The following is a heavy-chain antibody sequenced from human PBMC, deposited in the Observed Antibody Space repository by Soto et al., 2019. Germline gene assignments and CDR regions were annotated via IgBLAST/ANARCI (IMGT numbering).Heavy chain of an antibody. CDR3: AWAADSVLYYYYYGVDV. V-gene: IGHV1-18*01. CDR2: ISAYNGNT. CDR1: GYTFTSYG. Sequence: ASVKVSCKASGYTFTSYGISWVRQAPGQGLEWMGWISAYNGNTNYAQKLQGRVTMTTDTSTSTAYMELRSLRSDDTAVYYCAWAADSVLYYYYYGVDVWGQGTTVTVSS. D-gene: IGHD2-15*01. J-gene: IGHJ6*02.